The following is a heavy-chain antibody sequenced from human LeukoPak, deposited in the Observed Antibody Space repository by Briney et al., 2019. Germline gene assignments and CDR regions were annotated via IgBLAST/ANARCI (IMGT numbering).Heavy chain of an antibody. CDR1: GYTFTSYD. CDR2: MNPNSGNT. V-gene: IGHV1-8*01. Sequence: ASVKVSCEASGYTFTSYDINWVRQATGQGLEWMGWMNPNSGNTGYAQKFQGRVTMTRNTSISTAYMELSSLRSEDTAVYYCARVNGADYYGSGSYYTDYWGQGTLVTVSS. CDR3: ARVNGADYYGSGSYYTDY. D-gene: IGHD3-10*01. J-gene: IGHJ4*02.